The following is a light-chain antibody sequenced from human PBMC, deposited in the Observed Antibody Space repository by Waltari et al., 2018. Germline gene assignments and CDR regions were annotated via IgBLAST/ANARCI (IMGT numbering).Light chain of an antibody. CDR3: MQALQTPYT. Sequence: DIVMTQSPLSLPVTPGEPASISCRSSQTLLPSKGYNYVDWYLQKPGQSPQLLIYLGSNRASGVPDRFSGSGSGTDFTLKISRVEAEDVGVYYCMQALQTPYTFGQGTKLEIK. J-gene: IGKJ2*01. CDR2: LGS. CDR1: QTLLPSKGYNY. V-gene: IGKV2-28*01.